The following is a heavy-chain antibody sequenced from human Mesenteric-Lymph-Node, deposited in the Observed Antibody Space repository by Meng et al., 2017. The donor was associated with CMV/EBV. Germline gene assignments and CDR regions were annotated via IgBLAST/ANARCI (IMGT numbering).Heavy chain of an antibody. CDR1: GFTVRNNY. V-gene: IGHV3-53*01. Sequence: GESLKISCAASGFTVRNNYMSWVRQAPGKGLEWVSVIYSGGSTYYADSVKGRFTISRDNSKNTLYLQMNSLRAEDTAVYYCAREWELRWYWGQGTLVTVSS. D-gene: IGHD1-26*01. CDR2: IYSGGST. CDR3: AREWELRWY. J-gene: IGHJ4*02.